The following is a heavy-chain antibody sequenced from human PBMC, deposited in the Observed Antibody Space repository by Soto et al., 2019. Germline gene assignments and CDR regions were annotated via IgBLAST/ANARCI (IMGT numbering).Heavy chain of an antibody. CDR3: TTDPGGSRTDQGRYYYYYGMDV. D-gene: IGHD2-2*01. CDR2: IKSKTDGGTT. J-gene: IGHJ6*02. CDR1: GFTFSNAW. Sequence: EVQLVESGGGLVKPGGSLRLSCAASGFTFSNAWMSWVRQAPGKGLEWVGRIKSKTDGGTTDYAAPVKGRFTISRDHSKNTLYLHMNSLKTEDTAVYYCTTDPGGSRTDQGRYYYYYGMDVWGQGTTVTVSS. V-gene: IGHV3-15*01.